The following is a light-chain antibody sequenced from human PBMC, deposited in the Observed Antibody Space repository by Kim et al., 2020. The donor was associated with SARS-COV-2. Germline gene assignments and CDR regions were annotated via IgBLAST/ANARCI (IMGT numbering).Light chain of an antibody. J-gene: IGLJ3*02. Sequence: QSALTQPASVSGSPGQSITISCTGTRSDVGGYNYVSWYQQHPGKAPKLMIYDVSNRPSGVSNRFSGSKSGNTASLTISGLQAEDEADYYCSSYTSSSTWVFGGGTQLTFL. CDR2: DVS. V-gene: IGLV2-14*03. CDR3: SSYTSSSTWV. CDR1: RSDVGGYNY.